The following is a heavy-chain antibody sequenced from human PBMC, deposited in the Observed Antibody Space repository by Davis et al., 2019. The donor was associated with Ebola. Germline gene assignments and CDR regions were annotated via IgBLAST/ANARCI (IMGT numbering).Heavy chain of an antibody. J-gene: IGHJ5*02. CDR2: ISSNGGST. CDR3: ARGGTVVVVAATRFHWFDP. D-gene: IGHD2-15*01. CDR1: GFTFSSYA. Sequence: GESLKISCAASGFTFSSYAMHWVRQAPGKGLEYVSAISSNGGSTYYANSVKGRFTISRDNSKNTLYLQMGSLRAEDMAVYYCARGGTVVVVAATRFHWFDPWGQGTLVTVSS. V-gene: IGHV3-64*01.